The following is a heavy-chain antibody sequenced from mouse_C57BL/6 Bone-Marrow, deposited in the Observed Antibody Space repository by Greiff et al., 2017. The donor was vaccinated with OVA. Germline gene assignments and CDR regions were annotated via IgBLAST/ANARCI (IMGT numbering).Heavy chain of an antibody. V-gene: IGHV1-81*01. CDR1: GYTFTSYG. J-gene: IGHJ2*01. D-gene: IGHD1-1*01. CDR3: ARALYYGSSRGY. Sequence: QVQLKESGAELARPGASVKLSCKASGYTFTSYGISWVKQRPGQGLEWIGEIYPRSGNTYYNEKFKGKATLTADKSSSTAYMELRSLTSEDSAVYFCARALYYGSSRGYWGQGTTLTVSS. CDR2: IYPRSGNT.